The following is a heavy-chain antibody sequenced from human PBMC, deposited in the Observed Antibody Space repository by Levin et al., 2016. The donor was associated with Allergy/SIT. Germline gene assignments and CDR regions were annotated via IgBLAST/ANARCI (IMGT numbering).Heavy chain of an antibody. Sequence: RQAPGKGLEWIGYIYYSGSTNYNPSLKSRVTISVDTSKNQFPLKLSSVTAADTAVYYCARETYDFWSGYCRDDYYYYMDVWGKGTTVTVSS. V-gene: IGHV4-59*01. D-gene: IGHD3-3*01. J-gene: IGHJ6*03. CDR2: IYYSGST. CDR3: ARETYDFWSGYCRDDYYYYMDV.